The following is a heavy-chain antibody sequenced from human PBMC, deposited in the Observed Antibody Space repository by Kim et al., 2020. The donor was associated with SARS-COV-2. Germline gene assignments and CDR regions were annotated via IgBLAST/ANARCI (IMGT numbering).Heavy chain of an antibody. CDR3: ARAVGGAPDGY. V-gene: IGHV5-51*01. CDR2: T. D-gene: IGHD1-26*01. Sequence: TRYSPSFQGQVTISADKSISTAYLQWSSLKASDTAMYYCARAVGGAPDGYWGQGTLVTVSS. J-gene: IGHJ4*02.